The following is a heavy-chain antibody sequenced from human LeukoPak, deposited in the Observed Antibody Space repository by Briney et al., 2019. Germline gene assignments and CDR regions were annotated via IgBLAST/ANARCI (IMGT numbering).Heavy chain of an antibody. V-gene: IGHV3-7*05. CDR1: GFTFSSYW. Sequence: GGSLRLSCAASGFTFSSYWMNRVRQAPGKGLEWVANINEDGSDKYHVDSVKGRFTISRDNAKNSLYLQMNSLRAEDTAVHYCARNLRLHTPRAFDIWGQGTMVTVSS. CDR2: INEDGSDK. J-gene: IGHJ3*02. D-gene: IGHD5-24*01. CDR3: ARNLRLHTPRAFDI.